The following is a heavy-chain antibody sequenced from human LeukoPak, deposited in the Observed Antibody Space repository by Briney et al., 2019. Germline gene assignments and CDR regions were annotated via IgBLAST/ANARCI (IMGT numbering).Heavy chain of an antibody. Sequence: SVKVSCKASGYTFTSYGISWVRQAPGQGLEWMAGIIPIFGTANYAQKFQGRVAITADESTSTAYMELSSLRSEDTAVYYCARVFTSEIWFGEFSWFDPWGQGTLVTVSS. CDR2: IIPIFGTA. V-gene: IGHV1-69*13. CDR3: ARVFTSEIWFGEFSWFDP. D-gene: IGHD3-10*01. CDR1: GYTFTSYG. J-gene: IGHJ5*02.